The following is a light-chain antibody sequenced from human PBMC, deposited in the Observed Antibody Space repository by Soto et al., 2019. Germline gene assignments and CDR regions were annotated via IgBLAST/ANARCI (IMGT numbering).Light chain of an antibody. Sequence: EIVLTQSPATLSLSPGERAPLSCRASQSVSSYLAWYQQKPGRAPRLLIYDASNRATGIPARFSGSGSGTDFTLTISSLEPEDFAVYYCQQRSNWPPITFGQGTRLEIK. J-gene: IGKJ5*01. CDR3: QQRSNWPPIT. V-gene: IGKV3-11*01. CDR1: QSVSSY. CDR2: DAS.